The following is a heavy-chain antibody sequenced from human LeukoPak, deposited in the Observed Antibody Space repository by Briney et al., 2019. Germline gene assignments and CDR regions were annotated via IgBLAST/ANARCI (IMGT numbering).Heavy chain of an antibody. D-gene: IGHD1-26*01. CDR3: ARDPMGHSGSYWEDYFDY. CDR1: GFTFSSYA. Sequence: PGGSLRLSCAASGFTFSSYAMHWVRQAPGKGLEWVAVISYDGSNKYYADSVKGRFTISRDNSKNTLYLQMNSLRAEDTAVYYCARDPMGHSGSYWEDYFDYWGQGTLVTVSS. CDR2: ISYDGSNK. J-gene: IGHJ4*02. V-gene: IGHV3-30-3*01.